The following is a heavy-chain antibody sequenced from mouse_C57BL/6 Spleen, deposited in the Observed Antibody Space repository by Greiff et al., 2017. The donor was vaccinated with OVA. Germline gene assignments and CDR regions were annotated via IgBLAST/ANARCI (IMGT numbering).Heavy chain of an antibody. J-gene: IGHJ4*01. CDR2: IWRGGST. Sequence: QVQLKESGPGLVQPSQSLSITCTVSGFSLTSYGVHWVRQSPGKGLEWLGVIWRGGSTDYNAAFMSRLSSTKDNSKSQVFFKMNSLQADDTAIYYCAKDIGNYYAMDYWGQGTSVTVSS. CDR1: GFSLTSYG. CDR3: AKDIGNYYAMDY. D-gene: IGHD2-1*01. V-gene: IGHV2-5*01.